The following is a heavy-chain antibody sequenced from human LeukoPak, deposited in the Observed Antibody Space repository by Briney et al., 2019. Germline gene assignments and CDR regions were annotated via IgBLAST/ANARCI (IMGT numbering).Heavy chain of an antibody. V-gene: IGHV4-59*01. CDR3: ARVLWFGELPPEYYFDY. J-gene: IGHJ4*02. CDR1: GGSISSYY. Sequence: KTSETLSLTCTVSGGSISSYYWSWIRQPPGKGLEWIGYIYYSGSTNYNPSLKSRVTISVDTSKNQFSLKLSSVTAADTAVYYCARVLWFGELPPEYYFDYWGQGTLVTVSS. CDR2: IYYSGST. D-gene: IGHD3-10*01.